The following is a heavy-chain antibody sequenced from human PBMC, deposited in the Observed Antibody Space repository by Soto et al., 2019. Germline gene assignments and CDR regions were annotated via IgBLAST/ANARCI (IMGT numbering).Heavy chain of an antibody. J-gene: IGHJ3*02. CDR1: GFTFSSYA. CDR3: ANIWGYSGYDIDAFDI. D-gene: IGHD5-12*01. V-gene: IGHV3-23*01. CDR2: ISGSGGST. Sequence: GGSLRLSCAASGFTFSSYAMSWVRQAPGKGLEWVSAISGSGGSTYYADSVKGRFTISRDNSKNTLYLQMNSLRAEDTAVYYCANIWGYSGYDIDAFDIWGQGTMVTVSS.